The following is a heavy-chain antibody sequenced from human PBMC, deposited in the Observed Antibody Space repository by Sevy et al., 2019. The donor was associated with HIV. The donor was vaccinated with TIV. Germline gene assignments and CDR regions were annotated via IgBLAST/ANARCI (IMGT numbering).Heavy chain of an antibody. V-gene: IGHV1-18*01. CDR1: GYTFTSYR. J-gene: IGHJ4*02. CDR2: ISAHNGDT. D-gene: IGHD2-15*01. CDR3: ARAYCSGGSCYSLAY. Sequence: ASVKVSCKTSGYTFTSYRITWVRQAPGQGLEWMGWISAHNGDTNYAQKLQGRVTMISETSTSTAYMVLRSLRSDDTAIYYCARAYCSGGSCYSLAYWGQGTLVTVSS.